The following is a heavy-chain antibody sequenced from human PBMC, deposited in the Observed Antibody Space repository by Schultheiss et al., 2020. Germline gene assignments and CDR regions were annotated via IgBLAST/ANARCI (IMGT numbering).Heavy chain of an antibody. CDR1: GFTFSSYA. D-gene: IGHD3-10*01. Sequence: SLKISCAASGFTFSSYAMHWVRQAPGKGLEWVAVISYDGSNKYYADSVKGRFTISRDNSKNTLYLQMNSLRAEDTAVYYCARDITARNDPWGQGTLVTVSS. CDR3: ARDITARNDP. J-gene: IGHJ5*02. V-gene: IGHV3-30*01. CDR2: ISYDGSNK.